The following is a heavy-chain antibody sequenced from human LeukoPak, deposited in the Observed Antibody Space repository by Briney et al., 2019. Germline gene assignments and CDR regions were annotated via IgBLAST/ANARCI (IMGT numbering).Heavy chain of an antibody. J-gene: IGHJ4*02. V-gene: IGHV3-11*04. Sequence: GGSLRLSCAASGFTFSDFYMGWIRQARGKGLEWVSYIGSIGTIIYYADSVKGRFTISRDNAKSSLYLQMNSLRAEDTAVYCCARSLGLSYFDHWGQGTLVTVSS. CDR3: ARSLGLSYFDH. CDR1: GFTFSDFY. D-gene: IGHD5-18*01. CDR2: IGSIGTII.